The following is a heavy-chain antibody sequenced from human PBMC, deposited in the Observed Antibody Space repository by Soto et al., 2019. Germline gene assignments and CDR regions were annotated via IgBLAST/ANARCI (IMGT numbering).Heavy chain of an antibody. V-gene: IGHV3-23*01. Sequence: EVQMLESGGGLVHPGGSLRLSCAASGFTFSNYAMNWVRQAPGKGLEWVSSISGSGRNTYYADSVKGRLTISRDSSKNTLYLQMNSLRVEDTGVYYCAKDLNGSGSFTSYYHYGMGVWGQGTTVTVSS. CDR1: GFTFSNYA. J-gene: IGHJ6*02. CDR3: AKDLNGSGSFTSYYHYGMGV. CDR2: ISGSGRNT. D-gene: IGHD3-10*01.